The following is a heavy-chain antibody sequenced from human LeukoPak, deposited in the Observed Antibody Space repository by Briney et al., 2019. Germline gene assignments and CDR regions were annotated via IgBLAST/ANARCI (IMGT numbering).Heavy chain of an antibody. CDR1: GYTFTNYA. V-gene: IGHV7-4-1*01. CDR2: INPNTGNP. J-gene: IGHJ4*02. Sequence: ASVKVSCKTSGYTFTNYAMNWVRQAPGQGLEWMGWINPNTGNPAYAQGFTGRFVFSLDTSVSTAYLQIGSLEAEDTAVYYCARAIMHLGELSLPSYWGQGTLVTVSS. CDR3: ARAIMHLGELSLPSY. D-gene: IGHD3-16*02.